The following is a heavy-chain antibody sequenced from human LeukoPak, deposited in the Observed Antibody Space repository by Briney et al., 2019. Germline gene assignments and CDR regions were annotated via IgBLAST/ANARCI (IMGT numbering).Heavy chain of an antibody. CDR3: ARDFGYGSLFHV. D-gene: IGHD3-22*01. CDR1: GYTFTSYY. J-gene: IGHJ6*04. CDR2: INPSGGST. V-gene: IGHV1-46*01. Sequence: ASVKVSCKASGYTFTSYYMHWVRQAPGQGLEWMGVINPSGGSTSYAQKFQGRVTMTRDTSTSTVYMELSRLRSDDTAVYYCARDFGYGSLFHVWGKGTTVTVSS.